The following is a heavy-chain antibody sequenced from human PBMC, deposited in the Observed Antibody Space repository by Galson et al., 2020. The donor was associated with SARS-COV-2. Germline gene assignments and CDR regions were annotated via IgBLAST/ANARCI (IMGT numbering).Heavy chain of an antibody. Sequence: GGSLRLSCAASGFTFSSYAMHWVRQAPGKGLEWVAVISYDGSNKYYADSVKGQFTISRDNSKNTLYLQMNSLRAEDTAVYYCARALGVVVVAATVEYPDAFDIWGQGTMVTVSS. V-gene: IGHV3-30*01. D-gene: IGHD2-15*01. CDR2: ISYDGSNK. CDR1: GFTFSSYA. CDR3: ARALGVVVVAATVEYPDAFDI. J-gene: IGHJ3*02.